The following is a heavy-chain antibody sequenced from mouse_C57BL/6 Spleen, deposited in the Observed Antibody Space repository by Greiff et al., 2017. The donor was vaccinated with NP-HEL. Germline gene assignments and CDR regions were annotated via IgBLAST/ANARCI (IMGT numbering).Heavy chain of an antibody. V-gene: IGHV5-4*01. CDR2: ISDGGSYT. CDR1: GFTFSSYA. Sequence: EVKLQESGGGLVKPGGSLKLSCAASGFTFSSYAMSWVRQTPEKRLEWVATISDGGSYTYYPDNVKGRFTISRDNAKNNLYLQMSHLKSEDTAMYYCARDPNFDYWGQGTTLTVSS. J-gene: IGHJ2*01. CDR3: ARDPNFDY.